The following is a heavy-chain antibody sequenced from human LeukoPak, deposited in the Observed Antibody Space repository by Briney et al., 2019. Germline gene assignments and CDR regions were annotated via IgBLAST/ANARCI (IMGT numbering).Heavy chain of an antibody. J-gene: IGHJ4*02. CDR3: ARVGLGDHTWGSYSFDY. CDR2: IYYTGRT. Sequence: PSEALSLTCTVSGDSVNTYYWSWIRQPPGKGLEWIGYIYYTGRTNYSPSLKSRVFISLDTSKNQFSLGLSSVTAADTAIYYCARVGLGDHTWGSYSFDYWGQGILPTVSS. V-gene: IGHV4-59*02. D-gene: IGHD3-16*01. CDR1: GDSVNTYY.